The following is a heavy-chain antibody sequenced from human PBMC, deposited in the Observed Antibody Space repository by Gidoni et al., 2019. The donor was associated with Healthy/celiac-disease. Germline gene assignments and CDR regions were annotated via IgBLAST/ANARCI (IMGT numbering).Heavy chain of an antibody. CDR2: IYYSGST. V-gene: IGHV4-31*03. D-gene: IGHD3-22*01. Sequence: QVQLPESGPGLLKPSQTLSLTCPFSGGSLSSGRYYWSWIRQHPGKGLEWIGYIYYSGSTYYNPSLKSRVTISVDTSKNQFSLKLSSVTAADTAGYYCASGLYYYDSRGYHNNFDYWGQGTLVTVSS. CDR3: ASGLYYYDSRGYHNNFDY. CDR1: GGSLSSGRYY. J-gene: IGHJ4*02.